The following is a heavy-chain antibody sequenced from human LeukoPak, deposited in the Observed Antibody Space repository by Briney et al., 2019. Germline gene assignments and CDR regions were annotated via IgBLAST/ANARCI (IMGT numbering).Heavy chain of an antibody. CDR1: GFIFSTYA. CDR3: ARPGGYAFDI. Sequence: GTSLRLSCEASGFIFSTYAFRWVRQAPGKGPEWMAFITYDGSDTYFADSVKGRFTLSRDNSKNALYLQMNSLRTADTAVYYCARPGGYAFDIWGQGTMVTVSS. CDR2: ITYDGSDT. D-gene: IGHD3-10*01. V-gene: IGHV3-30*04. J-gene: IGHJ3*02.